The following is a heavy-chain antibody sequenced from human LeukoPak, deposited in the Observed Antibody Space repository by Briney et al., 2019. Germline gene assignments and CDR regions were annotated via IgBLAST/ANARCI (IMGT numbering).Heavy chain of an antibody. CDR1: GFTFSNYN. CDR3: ARGDGNDYVEYYDY. V-gene: IGHV3-21*01. D-gene: IGHD4-17*01. CDR2: ISSSGGYI. J-gene: IGHJ4*02. Sequence: GGSLRLSCAASGFTFSNYNMAWVRQAPGKGLEWVSSISSSGGYIYYADSLKGRFTISRDNAKNSLYLQMNSLRAEDTAVYYCARGDGNDYVEYYDYWGQGTLVTVSS.